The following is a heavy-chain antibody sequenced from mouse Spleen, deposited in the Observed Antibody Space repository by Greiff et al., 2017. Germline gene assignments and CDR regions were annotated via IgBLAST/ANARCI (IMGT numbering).Heavy chain of an antibody. V-gene: IGHV1-66*01. CDR1: GYSFTSYY. CDR2: IYPGSGNT. Sequence: QVQLKQSGPELVKSGASVKISCKASGYSFTSYYIHWVKQRPGQGLEWIGWIYPGSGNTKYNEKFKGKATLTADTSSSTAYMQLSSLTSEDSAVYYCARSEGYSAWFAYWGQGTLVTVSA. D-gene: IGHD2-3*01. CDR3: ARSEGYSAWFAY. J-gene: IGHJ3*01.